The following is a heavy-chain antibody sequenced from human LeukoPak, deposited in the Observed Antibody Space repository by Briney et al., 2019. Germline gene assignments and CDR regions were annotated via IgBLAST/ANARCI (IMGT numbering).Heavy chain of an antibody. V-gene: IGHV4-30-4*01. J-gene: IGHJ4*02. CDR3: ARVSVAARPIDY. CDR1: GGSISSGDYY. Sequence: SETLSLTCTVSGGSISSGDYYWSWIRQPPGTGLEWIGYIYYSGSTYYNPSLKSRVTISVDTSKNQFSLKLSSVTAADTAVYYCARVSVAARPIDYWGQGTLVTVSS. D-gene: IGHD6-6*01. CDR2: IYYSGST.